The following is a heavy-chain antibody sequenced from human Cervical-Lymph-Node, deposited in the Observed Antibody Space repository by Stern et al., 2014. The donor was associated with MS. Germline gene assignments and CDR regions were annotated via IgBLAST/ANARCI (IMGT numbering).Heavy chain of an antibody. CDR3: ARGSTIITDYFDY. CDR1: GGTFSSYA. Sequence: VQLVESGAEVKKPGSSVKVSCKASGGTFSSYAISWVRQAPGQGLEWMGGIIPIFGTADYGQKFQGRVTITADESTSTAYMELTSLRSEDTAVYYCARGSTIITDYFDYWGQGTLVTVSS. CDR2: IIPIFGTA. J-gene: IGHJ4*02. D-gene: IGHD5/OR15-5a*01. V-gene: IGHV1-69*01.